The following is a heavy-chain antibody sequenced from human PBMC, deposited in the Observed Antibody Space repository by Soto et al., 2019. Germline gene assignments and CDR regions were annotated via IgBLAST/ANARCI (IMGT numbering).Heavy chain of an antibody. CDR3: ARYESAFDLAWLFDP. CDR2: INPSGDIT. Sequence: ASVKVSCKASGYTFTSSYMHWVRQAPGQGLEWMGVINPSGDITSYAQRFQGRLTLTTDTSTSSAYMELSSLRSDDTAIYYCARYESAFDLAWLFDPWGQGTLVTVSS. V-gene: IGHV1-46*01. D-gene: IGHD3-3*02. J-gene: IGHJ5*02. CDR1: GYTFTSSY.